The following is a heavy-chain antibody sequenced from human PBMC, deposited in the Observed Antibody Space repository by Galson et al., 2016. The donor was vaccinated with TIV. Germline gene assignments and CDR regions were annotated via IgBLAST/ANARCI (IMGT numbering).Heavy chain of an antibody. CDR2: IGSSGRII. Sequence: SLRLSCAASGFTFSDYYMSWIRQAPGKGLEWVSYIGSSGRIIYYADSVRGRFTISRDNAKSTLYLQMNSLRGEGTAVYYCARDCSSTNCYPYPIYFDSGGQGALVTVSS. CDR3: ARDCSSTNCYPYPIYFDS. V-gene: IGHV3-11*01. J-gene: IGHJ4*02. CDR1: GFTFSDYY. D-gene: IGHD2-2*01.